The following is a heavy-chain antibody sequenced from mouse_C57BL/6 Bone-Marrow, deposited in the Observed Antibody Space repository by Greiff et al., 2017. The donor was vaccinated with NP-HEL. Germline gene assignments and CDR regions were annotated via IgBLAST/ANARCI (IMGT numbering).Heavy chain of an antibody. J-gene: IGHJ4*01. CDR1: GFTFSDYY. V-gene: IGHV5-12*01. Sequence: EVKLVESGGGLVQPGGSLKLSCAASGFTFSDYYMYWVRQTPEKRLEWVAYISNGGGSTYYLDTVKGRFTISRDNAKNTLYLQMSRLKSEDTAMYYCARHNNGYDVYYYAMDYWGQGTSVTVSS. D-gene: IGHD2-2*01. CDR3: ARHNNGYDVYYYAMDY. CDR2: ISNGGGST.